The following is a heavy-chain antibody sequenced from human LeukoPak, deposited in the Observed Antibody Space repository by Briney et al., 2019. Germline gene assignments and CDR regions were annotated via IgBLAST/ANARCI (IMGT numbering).Heavy chain of an antibody. CDR3: ASVSLHRARDY. D-gene: IGHD3-22*01. V-gene: IGHV4-34*01. CDR1: GGSFSGYY. J-gene: IGHJ4*02. CDR2: INHSGST. Sequence: PSETLSLTCAVYGGSFSGYYWSWIRQPPGKGLEWIGEINHSGSTNYNPSLKSRVTISVDTSKNQFSLKLSSVTAADTAVYYCASVSLHRARDYWDQGTLVTVSS.